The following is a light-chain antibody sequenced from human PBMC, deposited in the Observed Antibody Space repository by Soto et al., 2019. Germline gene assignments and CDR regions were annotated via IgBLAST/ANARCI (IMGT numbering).Light chain of an antibody. J-gene: IGLJ1*01. Sequence: QSVLTQPPSVSGAPGQGVTISCTGSSSNIGAGYDVHWYQQLPGTAPKLLIYGNSNRPSGVPDRFSGSKSGTSASLAITGLQAEDEADYYCASYAGGKNFYVFGTGTKVTVL. V-gene: IGLV1-40*01. CDR3: ASYAGGKNFYV. CDR2: GNS. CDR1: SSNIGAGYD.